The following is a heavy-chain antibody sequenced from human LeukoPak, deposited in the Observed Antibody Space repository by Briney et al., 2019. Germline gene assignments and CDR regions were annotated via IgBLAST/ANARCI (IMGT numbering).Heavy chain of an antibody. CDR3: ARGYYDFWSGYYDALDI. CDR1: GYTFTGYY. CDR2: INPNSGGT. J-gene: IGHJ3*02. V-gene: IGHV1-2*02. D-gene: IGHD3-3*01. Sequence: ASVKVSCKASGYTFTGYYMHWVRQAPGQGLEWMGWINPNSGGTNYAQNFQGRVTMTRDTSISTAYMELSRLRSDDTAVYYCARGYYDFWSGYYDALDIWGQGTMVTVSS.